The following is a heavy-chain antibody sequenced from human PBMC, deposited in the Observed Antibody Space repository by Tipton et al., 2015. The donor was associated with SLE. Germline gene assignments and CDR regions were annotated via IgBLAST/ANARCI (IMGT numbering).Heavy chain of an antibody. CDR1: GGSISSHY. D-gene: IGHD6-13*01. J-gene: IGHJ4*02. CDR3: AGRGYSSSWYYFDY. V-gene: IGHV4-59*08. CDR2: IYYSGST. Sequence: TLSLTCTVSGGSISSHYWSWIRQPPGKGLEWIGYIYYSGSTNYNPSLKSRVTISVDTSKNQFSLKLSSVTAADTAVYYCAGRGYSSSWYYFDYWGQGTLVTVPS.